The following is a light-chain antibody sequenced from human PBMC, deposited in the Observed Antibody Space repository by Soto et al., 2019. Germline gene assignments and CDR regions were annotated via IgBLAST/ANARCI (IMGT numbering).Light chain of an antibody. V-gene: IGKV3-20*01. Sequence: EIVLTQSPGTLSLSPGERATLSCSASQSVSSGYLAWYQQKPGQAPRLLIYGASSRATGIPDRFSGSESGTDFTLTISRLEPEDFALYYCQQYGSSRITFGPGTKVDIK. CDR1: QSVSSGY. J-gene: IGKJ3*01. CDR3: QQYGSSRIT. CDR2: GAS.